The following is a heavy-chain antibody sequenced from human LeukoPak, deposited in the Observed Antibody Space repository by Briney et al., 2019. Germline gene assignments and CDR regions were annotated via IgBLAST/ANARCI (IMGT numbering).Heavy chain of an antibody. CDR1: GGSISSYY. V-gene: IGHV4-59*01. CDR3: ARVGYSYGDPGYYYYYMNV. D-gene: IGHD5-18*01. J-gene: IGHJ6*03. CDR2: IYYSGST. Sequence: SETLSLTCTVSGGSISSYYWSWIRQPPGKGLEWIGYIYYSGSTNYNPSLKSRVTISVDTSKNQFSPKLSSVTAADTAVYYCARVGYSYGDPGYYYYYMNVWGKGTTVTISS.